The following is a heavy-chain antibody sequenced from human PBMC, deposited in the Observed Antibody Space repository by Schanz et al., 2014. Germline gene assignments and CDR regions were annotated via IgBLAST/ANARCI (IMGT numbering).Heavy chain of an antibody. D-gene: IGHD7-27*01. V-gene: IGHV3-33*06. J-gene: IGHJ4*02. Sequence: QVQLVESGGGLVQPGRSLRLSCAASGFTFSRSGMHWVRQAPGKGLEWVAIIWFDGSNKYYADSVKGRFTISRDNSKNTLFMQMNSLGAEDAAVYYCAKDYRTGAIDYWGQGTLVTVSS. CDR3: AKDYRTGAIDY. CDR2: IWFDGSNK. CDR1: GFTFSRSG.